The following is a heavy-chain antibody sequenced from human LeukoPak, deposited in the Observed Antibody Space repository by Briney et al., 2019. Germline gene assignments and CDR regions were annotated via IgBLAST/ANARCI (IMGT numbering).Heavy chain of an antibody. D-gene: IGHD5-18*01. Sequence: EASVKVSCKTSGYTFTSYGMSWVRQAPGQRLEWMGWISTYNDNTNHAQKFRGRVTMTTDTSTSTVYMELRSLRSDDTAIYYCARQVDTTMALPDYWGQGTLVTVSA. CDR3: ARQVDTTMALPDY. CDR1: GYTFTSYG. V-gene: IGHV1-18*01. CDR2: ISTYNDNT. J-gene: IGHJ4*02.